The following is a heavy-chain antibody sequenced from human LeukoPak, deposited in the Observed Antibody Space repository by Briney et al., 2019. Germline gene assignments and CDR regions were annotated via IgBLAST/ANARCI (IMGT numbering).Heavy chain of an antibody. CDR2: INPNSGAT. V-gene: IGHV1-2*02. D-gene: IGHD3-9*01. CDR3: ARADILTAYYTLDF. J-gene: IGHJ4*02. Sequence: GASVKVSCKASGYTFTSYYMHWVRQAPGQGLEWMGWINPNSGATNFAQKFQGRVSMTRDTSISTAYMELSSLRSDDTAVYYCARADILTAYYTLDFWGQGTLVTVSS. CDR1: GYTFTSYY.